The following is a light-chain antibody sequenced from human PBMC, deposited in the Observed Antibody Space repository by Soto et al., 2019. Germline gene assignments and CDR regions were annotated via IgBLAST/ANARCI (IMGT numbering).Light chain of an antibody. J-gene: IGLJ1*01. CDR2: DVS. V-gene: IGLV2-14*01. Sequence: QSALTQPASVSGSPGQSITISCTGTSSDVGGYNYVSWYQQHPGKAPKLMIYDVSNRPSGVSNRFSGSKSGNTASLTISGLQAEDEADYYCSSYTSSSTHGRVFGTGTKLTVL. CDR3: SSYTSSSTHGRV. CDR1: SSDVGGYNY.